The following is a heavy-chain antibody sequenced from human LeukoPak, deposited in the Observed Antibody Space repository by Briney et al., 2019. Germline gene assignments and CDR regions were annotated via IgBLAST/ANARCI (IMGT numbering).Heavy chain of an antibody. CDR2: IIPILGIA. J-gene: IGHJ6*02. Sequence: GASVKVSCKASGYTFTSYDINWVRQAPGQGLEWMGRIIPILGIANYAQKFQGRVTITADKSTSTAYMELSSLRSEDTAVYYCARAHCSSTSCYSLGIYYYYGMDVWGQGTTVTVSS. CDR3: ARAHCSSTSCYSLGIYYYYGMDV. CDR1: GYTFTSYD. D-gene: IGHD2-2*01. V-gene: IGHV1-69*04.